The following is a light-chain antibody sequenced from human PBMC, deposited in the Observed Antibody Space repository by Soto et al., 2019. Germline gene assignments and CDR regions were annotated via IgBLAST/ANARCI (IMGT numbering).Light chain of an antibody. J-gene: IGKJ5*01. CDR2: GAS. Sequence: EIVLAQSPATLSVSPGERAALSCRAGQSVSSSYLAWYQQKPGQAPRLLIYGASNRATGIPARFSGSGSGTDFTLTISSLEPEDFAVYYCQQRGDWPPITFGQGTRLEIK. CDR3: QQRGDWPPIT. CDR1: QSVSSSY. V-gene: IGKV3-11*01.